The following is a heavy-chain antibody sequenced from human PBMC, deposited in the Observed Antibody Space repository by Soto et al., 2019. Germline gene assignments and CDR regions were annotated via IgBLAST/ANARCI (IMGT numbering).Heavy chain of an antibody. V-gene: IGHV1-69*13. D-gene: IGHD2-2*02. CDR1: GGTYSSCA. CDR3: ARDLGGYCSSTSCYTLNWFDP. Sequence: GASMKVPCKASGGTYSSCAISWVRHAPEQGLEWMGGIIPIFGTANYAQKFQGRVTITADESTSTAYMELSSLRSEDTAVYYCARDLGGYCSSTSCYTLNWFDPWGQGTLVNVSS. CDR2: IIPIFGTA. J-gene: IGHJ5*02.